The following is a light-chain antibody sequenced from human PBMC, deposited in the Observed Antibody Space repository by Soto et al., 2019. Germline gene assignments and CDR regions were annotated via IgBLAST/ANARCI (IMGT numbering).Light chain of an antibody. V-gene: IGKV1-39*01. Sequence: DIQMTQSPFSLSASVGDRVTITCRASQTISSYLNWYQQKPGKAPKLLIYAASSLQSGVPSRFSGSGSGTDFTLTISSLQPEDFAIYYCQQSYSTPPIFGQGTRLEIQ. CDR1: QTISSY. CDR2: AAS. J-gene: IGKJ5*01. CDR3: QQSYSTPPI.